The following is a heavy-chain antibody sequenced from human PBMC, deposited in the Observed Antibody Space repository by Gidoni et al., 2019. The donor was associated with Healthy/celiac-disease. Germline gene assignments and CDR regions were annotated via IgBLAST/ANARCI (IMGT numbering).Heavy chain of an antibody. CDR3: ARDSGSGWYDY. CDR2: IYYSGST. J-gene: IGHJ4*02. D-gene: IGHD6-19*01. Sequence: QVQLQESGPGLVKPSENLSLTCTVSGGSISSYYWSWIRQPPGQGLEWIGYIYYSGSTNYNPSLKSRVTISVDTSKNQFSLKLSSVTAADTAVYYCARDSGSGWYDYWGQGTLVTVSS. CDR1: GGSISSYY. V-gene: IGHV4-59*01.